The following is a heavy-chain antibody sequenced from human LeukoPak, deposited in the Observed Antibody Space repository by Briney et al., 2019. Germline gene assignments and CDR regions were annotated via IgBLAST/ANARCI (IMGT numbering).Heavy chain of an antibody. CDR1: GFTFSSNA. Sequence: PGGSLRLSCAASGFTFSSNAMHWVRQAPGKGLEWVAVISYDGSNKYYADSVKGRFTISRDNSKNTLYLQMNSLRAEDTAVYYCARNEAAAGTHYFDYWGQGTLDTVSS. J-gene: IGHJ4*02. V-gene: IGHV3-30*04. CDR3: ARNEAAAGTHYFDY. D-gene: IGHD6-13*01. CDR2: ISYDGSNK.